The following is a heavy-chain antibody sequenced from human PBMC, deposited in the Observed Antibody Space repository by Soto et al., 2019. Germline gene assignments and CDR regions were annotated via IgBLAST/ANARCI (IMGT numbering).Heavy chain of an antibody. V-gene: IGHV4-59*01. CDR1: GGSISSYY. Sequence: SETLSLTCTVSGGSISSYYWSWIRQPPGKGLEWIGYIYYSGSTNYNPSLKSRVTISVDTSKNQFSLKLSSVTAADTAVYYCARVGGYYDSSGPFDYWGQGTLVTVS. J-gene: IGHJ4*02. D-gene: IGHD3-22*01. CDR2: IYYSGST. CDR3: ARVGGYYDSSGPFDY.